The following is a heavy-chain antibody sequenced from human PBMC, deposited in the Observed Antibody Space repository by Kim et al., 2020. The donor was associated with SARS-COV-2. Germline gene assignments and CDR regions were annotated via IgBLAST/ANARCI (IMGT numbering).Heavy chain of an antibody. J-gene: IGHJ6*02. V-gene: IGHV4-59*08. CDR3: ARHLCGSGSYYDGGMDV. CDR1: GGSISSYY. CDR2: IYYSGST. D-gene: IGHD3-10*01. Sequence: SETLSLTCTVSGGSISSYYWSWIRQPPGKGLEWIGYIYYSGSTNYNPSLKSRVTISVDTSKNQFSLKLSSVTAADTAVYYCARHLCGSGSYYDGGMDVWGQGTTVTVSS.